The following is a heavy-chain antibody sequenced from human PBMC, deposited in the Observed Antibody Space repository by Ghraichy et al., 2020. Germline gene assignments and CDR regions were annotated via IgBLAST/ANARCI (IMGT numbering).Heavy chain of an antibody. CDR3: ARGPGESSSETFDY. V-gene: IGHV4-4*07. D-gene: IGHD3-10*01. Sequence: SETLSLTCTVSGVSLSSSYWSWIRQPAGKGLEWIGRIYANDNTNYNPSLRSRVTMSVDTSNNQFSLKLTSVTAADTAVYYCARGPGESSSETFDYWGQGTLVTVSS. CDR1: GVSLSSSY. CDR2: IYANDNT. J-gene: IGHJ4*02.